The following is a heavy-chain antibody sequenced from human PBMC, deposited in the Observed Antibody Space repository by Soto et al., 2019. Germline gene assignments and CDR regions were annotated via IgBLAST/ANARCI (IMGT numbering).Heavy chain of an antibody. J-gene: IGHJ5*02. CDR2: IYYSGST. D-gene: IGHD3-3*01. CDR3: ARACFLEWLLYWFNP. V-gene: IGHV4-39*01. Sequence: RXASLSLTCTVSGGCISSSRYYWGWIRQPPGKGLEWIGSIYYSGSTYYNPSLKSRVTVSVDTSKNQFSLNLSSVTSADTAVYYCARACFLEWLLYWFNPWGQGTLVTVSS. CDR1: GGCISSSRYY.